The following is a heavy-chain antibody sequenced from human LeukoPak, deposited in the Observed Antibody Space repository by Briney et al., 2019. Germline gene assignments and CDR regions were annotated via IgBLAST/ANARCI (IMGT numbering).Heavy chain of an antibody. Sequence: GGSLRLSCAASGFTFSSYSMNWVRQAPGKGLEWVSSISSSSSYIYYADSVKGRFTISRDNAKNSLYLQMNSLRAEDTAVYYCARVVYAIDAFDIWGQGTMVTVSS. J-gene: IGHJ3*02. CDR2: ISSSSSYI. CDR3: ARVVYAIDAFDI. CDR1: GFTFSSYS. V-gene: IGHV3-21*01. D-gene: IGHD2-8*02.